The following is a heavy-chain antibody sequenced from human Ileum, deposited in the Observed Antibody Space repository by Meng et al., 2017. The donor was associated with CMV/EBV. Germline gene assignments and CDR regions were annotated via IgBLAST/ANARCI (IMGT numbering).Heavy chain of an antibody. V-gene: IGHV3-53*01. Sequence: GGSLRLSCAVSGFFVGTNYMGWVRQAPGEGLEWVSVIYIGGDTHYVDSVKGRFTISRDSSRNTLYLQMNSLRAEDTAVYYCAGGPTMVRGVWGWFDPWGQGTLVTVSS. D-gene: IGHD3-10*01. J-gene: IGHJ5*02. CDR2: IYIGGDT. CDR1: GFFVGTNY. CDR3: AGGPTMVRGVWGWFDP.